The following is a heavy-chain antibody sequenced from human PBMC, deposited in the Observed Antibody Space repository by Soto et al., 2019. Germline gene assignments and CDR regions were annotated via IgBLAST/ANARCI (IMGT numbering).Heavy chain of an antibody. J-gene: IGHJ5*02. D-gene: IGHD5-12*01. Sequence: PGESLKISCKSSGYSFTSYWIGWVRQMPGKGLEWMGIIYPGDSDTRYSPSFQGQVTISADKPISTAYLQWSSLKASDTAMYYCGTGYNYVSHKKKPSYPFDPWGQGTLVTVSS. V-gene: IGHV5-51*01. CDR3: GTGYNYVSHKKKPSYPFDP. CDR2: IYPGDSDT. CDR1: GYSFTSYW.